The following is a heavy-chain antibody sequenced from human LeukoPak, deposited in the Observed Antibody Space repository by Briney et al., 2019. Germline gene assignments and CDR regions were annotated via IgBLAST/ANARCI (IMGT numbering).Heavy chain of an antibody. V-gene: IGHV3-48*02. D-gene: IGHD7-27*01. CDR1: GFTFSSYS. CDR2: ISGSTGTI. J-gene: IGHJ4*02. CDR3: ARDHNWGLDY. Sequence: GGSLRLSCAASGFTFSSYSMNWVRQAPGKGLEWLSYISGSTGTIYYADSVKGRFTVSRDNAKNSLYLQMNSLRDEDTAVYFCARDHNWGLDYWGQGTPVTVSS.